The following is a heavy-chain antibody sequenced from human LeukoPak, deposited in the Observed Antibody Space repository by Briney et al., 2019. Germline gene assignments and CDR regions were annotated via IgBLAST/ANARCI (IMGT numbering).Heavy chain of an antibody. V-gene: IGHV3-21*01. CDR2: ISSSSSYI. CDR1: GFTFSSYS. D-gene: IGHD3-22*01. CDR3: ARDPIYYYDSSGYGPSDAFDI. Sequence: PGGSLRLSCAASGFTFSSYSMNWVRQAPGKGLEWVSSISSSSSYIYSADSVKGRFTISRDNAKNSLYLQMNSQRAEDTAVYYCARDPIYYYDSSGYGPSDAFDIWGQGTMVTVSS. J-gene: IGHJ3*02.